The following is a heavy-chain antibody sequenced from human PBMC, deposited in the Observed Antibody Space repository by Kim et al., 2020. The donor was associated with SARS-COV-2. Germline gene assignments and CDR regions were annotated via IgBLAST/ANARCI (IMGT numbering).Heavy chain of an antibody. CDR2: IYYSGST. CDR1: GGSISSYY. Sequence: SETLSLTCTVSGGSISSYYWSWIRQPPGKGLEWIGYIYYSGSTNYNPSLKSRVTISVDTSKNQFSLKLSSVTAADTAVYYCARSSSWGSSWYFDYWGQGTLVTVSS. D-gene: IGHD3-16*01. V-gene: IGHV4-59*13. CDR3: ARSSSWGSSWYFDY. J-gene: IGHJ4*02.